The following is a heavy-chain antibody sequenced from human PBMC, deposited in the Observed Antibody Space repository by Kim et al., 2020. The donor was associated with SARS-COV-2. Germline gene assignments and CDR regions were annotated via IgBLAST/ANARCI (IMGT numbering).Heavy chain of an antibody. V-gene: IGHV7-4-1*02. CDR1: GYTFTNYA. J-gene: IGHJ4*02. CDR2: INTNTGNP. D-gene: IGHD6-13*01. CDR3: ARGGAAAGPANDY. Sequence: SVKVSCKASGYTFTNYAMNWVRQAPGQGLEWMGWINTNTGNPTYAQGFTGRFVFSLDTSVSTAYLQISSLKAEDTAVYYCARGGAAAGPANDYWGQGTLVTVSS.